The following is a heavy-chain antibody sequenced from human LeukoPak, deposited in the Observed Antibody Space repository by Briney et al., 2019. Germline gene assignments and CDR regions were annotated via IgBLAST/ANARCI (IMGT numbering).Heavy chain of an antibody. Sequence: SETLSLTCTVSGGSISSYYWSWIRQPPGKGLEWIGYIYYSGSTNYNPSPKSRVTISVDTSKNQFSLKLSSVTAADTAVYYCARAKPSPYCSGGSCYSAWFDPWGQGTLVTVSS. J-gene: IGHJ5*02. D-gene: IGHD2-15*01. CDR3: ARAKPSPYCSGGSCYSAWFDP. CDR1: GGSISSYY. CDR2: IYYSGST. V-gene: IGHV4-59*01.